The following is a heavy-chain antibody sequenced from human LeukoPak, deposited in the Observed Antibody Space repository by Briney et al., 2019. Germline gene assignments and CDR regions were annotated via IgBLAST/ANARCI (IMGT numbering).Heavy chain of an antibody. D-gene: IGHD1-26*01. J-gene: IGHJ3*02. Sequence: GGSLRLSCAASGFTVSSNYMSWVRQAPGKGLEWVSVIYSGGSTYYADSVKGRFTISRDNSKNTLYLQMNSLRAEDTAVYYCARESLKEGIVGAEPAFDIWGQGTMVTVSS. CDR1: GFTVSSNY. CDR2: IYSGGST. CDR3: ARESLKEGIVGAEPAFDI. V-gene: IGHV3-53*01.